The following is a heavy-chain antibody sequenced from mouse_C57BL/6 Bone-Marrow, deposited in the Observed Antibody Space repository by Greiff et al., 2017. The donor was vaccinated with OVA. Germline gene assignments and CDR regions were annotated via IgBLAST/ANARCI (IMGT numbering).Heavy chain of an antibody. J-gene: IGHJ1*03. CDR2: IDPSDSYT. Sequence: QVQLQQPGAELVMPVASVKLSCKASGYTFTSYWMHWVKQRPGQGLEWIGEIDPSDSYTNYNQKFKGKSTLTVDKSSSTAYMQLSSLTSEDSAVYYCAKVYYDSWYFDVWGTGTTVTVSS. D-gene: IGHD2-4*01. CDR3: AKVYYDSWYFDV. V-gene: IGHV1-69*01. CDR1: GYTFTSYW.